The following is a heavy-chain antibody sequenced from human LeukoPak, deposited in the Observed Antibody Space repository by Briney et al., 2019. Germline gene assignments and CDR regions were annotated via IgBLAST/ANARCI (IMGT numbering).Heavy chain of an antibody. V-gene: IGHV1-69*13. CDR2: IIPIFGTA. D-gene: IGHD3-3*01. Sequence: SVKVSCKASGGTFSSYAISWVRQAPGQGLEWMGGIIPIFGTANYAQKFQGRVTITANESTSTAYMELSSLRSEDTAVYYCARDEAYYDFWSGRNYYYYGMDVWGQGTTVTVSS. CDR3: ARDEAYYDFWSGRNYYYYGMDV. J-gene: IGHJ6*02. CDR1: GGTFSSYA.